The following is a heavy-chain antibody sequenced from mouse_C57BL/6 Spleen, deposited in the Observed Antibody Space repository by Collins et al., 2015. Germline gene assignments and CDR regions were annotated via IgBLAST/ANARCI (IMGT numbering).Heavy chain of an antibody. D-gene: IGHD1-2*01. CDR1: GYTFTSYW. CDR3: AILRLRYYFDY. J-gene: IGHJ2*01. V-gene: IGHV1-74*01. Sequence: QVRLQQPGAELVKPGASVKVSCKASGYTFTSYWMHWVKQRPGQGLEWIGRIHPSDSDTNYNQKFKGKATLTVDKSSSTAYMQVSSLTSEDSAVYYCAILRLRYYFDYWGQGTTLIVSS. CDR2: IHPSDSDT.